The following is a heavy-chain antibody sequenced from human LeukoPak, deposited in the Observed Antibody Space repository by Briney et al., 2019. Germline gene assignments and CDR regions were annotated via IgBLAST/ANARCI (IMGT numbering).Heavy chain of an antibody. CDR2: IYTSGST. CDR3: ARDLSIAARRRSSYGMDV. D-gene: IGHD6-6*01. Sequence: SETLSLTCTVSGGSISSYYWSWIRQPAGRGLEWIGRIYTSGSTNYNPSLKSRVTMSVDTSKNQFSLKLSSVTAADTAVYYCARDLSIAARRRSSYGMDVWGQGTTVTVSS. V-gene: IGHV4-4*07. CDR1: GGSISSYY. J-gene: IGHJ6*02.